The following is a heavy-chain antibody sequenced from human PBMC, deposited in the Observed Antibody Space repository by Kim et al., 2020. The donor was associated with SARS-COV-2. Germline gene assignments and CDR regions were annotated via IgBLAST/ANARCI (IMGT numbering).Heavy chain of an antibody. CDR1: GFTFSNAW. D-gene: IGHD3-10*01. J-gene: IGHJ6*02. Sequence: GGSLRLSCAASGFTFSNAWMSWVRQAPGKGLEWVGRIKSKTDGGTTDYAAPVKGRFTISRDDSKNTLYLQMNSLKTEDTAVYYCTTSPGFGTLYYYYGMDVWGQGTTVTVSS. CDR2: IKSKTDGGTT. CDR3: TTSPGFGTLYYYYGMDV. V-gene: IGHV3-15*01.